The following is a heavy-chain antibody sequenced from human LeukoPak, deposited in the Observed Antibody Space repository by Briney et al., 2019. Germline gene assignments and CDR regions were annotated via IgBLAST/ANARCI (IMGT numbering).Heavy chain of an antibody. J-gene: IGHJ4*02. V-gene: IGHV3-23*01. Sequence: GGSLRLSCAASGFTFSSYGMSWVRQAPGKGLEWVSAISGSGGSTYYADSVKGRFTISRDNAKNSLYLQMNSLRAEDTAVYYCARLRGAVTGTDPFDYWGQGTLVTVSS. D-gene: IGHD6-19*01. CDR1: GFTFSSYG. CDR2: ISGSGGST. CDR3: ARLRGAVTGTDPFDY.